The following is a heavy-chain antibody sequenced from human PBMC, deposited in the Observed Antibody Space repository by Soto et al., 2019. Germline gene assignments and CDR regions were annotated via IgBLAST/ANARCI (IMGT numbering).Heavy chain of an antibody. CDR3: QGGDF. CDR2: INDSGST. CDR1: GGSFRGYF. V-gene: IGHV4-34*01. J-gene: IGHJ4*02. Sequence: PSETLSLTCAVSGGSFRGYFWSWIRQSPDKGLEWIGEINDSGSTYYNPSFKSRLTISVDTSKSQISLTLTSVTAADSAVYSCQGGDFWGQGTRVTVSS. D-gene: IGHD3-16*01.